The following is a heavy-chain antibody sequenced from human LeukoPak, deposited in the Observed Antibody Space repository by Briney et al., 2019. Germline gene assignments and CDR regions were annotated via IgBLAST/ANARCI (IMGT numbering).Heavy chain of an antibody. J-gene: IGHJ4*02. CDR1: GFTFSSYW. CDR2: INSDGSST. V-gene: IGHV3-74*01. CDR3: AGVLRTMTPPTVYYFDY. Sequence: GGSLRLSCAASGFTFSSYWMHWVRQAPGKGLVWVSRINSDGSSTSYADSVKGRFTISRDNAKNTLYLQMNSLRAEDTAVYYCAGVLRTMTPPTVYYFDYWGQGTLVTVSS. D-gene: IGHD3-22*01.